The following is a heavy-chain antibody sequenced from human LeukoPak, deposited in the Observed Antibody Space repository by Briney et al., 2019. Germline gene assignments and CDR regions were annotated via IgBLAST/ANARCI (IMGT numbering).Heavy chain of an antibody. Sequence: SVKVSCKASGGTFSSYAISWVRQAPGQGLEWMGRIIPIFGIANYAQKFQGRVTITADKSTSTACMELSSLRSEDTAVYYCAMGLAVVRFDYWGQGTLVTVSS. V-gene: IGHV1-69*04. CDR1: GGTFSSYA. CDR3: AMGLAVVRFDY. D-gene: IGHD3-22*01. J-gene: IGHJ4*02. CDR2: IIPIFGIA.